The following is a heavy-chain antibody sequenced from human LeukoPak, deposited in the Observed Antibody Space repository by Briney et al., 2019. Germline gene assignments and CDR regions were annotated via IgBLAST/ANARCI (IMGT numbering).Heavy chain of an antibody. CDR1: GGSFSDYF. Sequence: PSETLSLTCAVYGGSFSDYFWNWIRQPPGKGLEWIGEINHGGGTRYNPSLKSRATISVGTSKKQFSLNLTSVTAADTAVYYCARGAVSSSWTDYYYYGMDVWGQGTTVTVSS. CDR2: INHGGGT. V-gene: IGHV4-34*01. CDR3: ARGAVSSSWTDYYYYGMDV. D-gene: IGHD6-13*01. J-gene: IGHJ6*02.